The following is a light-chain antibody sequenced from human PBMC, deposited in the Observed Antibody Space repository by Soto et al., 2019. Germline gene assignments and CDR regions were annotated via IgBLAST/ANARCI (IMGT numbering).Light chain of an antibody. J-gene: IGLJ1*01. CDR3: CSNAGSSSYV. CDR1: SSDVGSYNL. Sequence: QSVLTQPASVSGPPGQSITISCTGTSSDVGSYNLVSWYQHHPGKAPKLMIYEVSKRPSGASNRFSGSKSGNTASLTISGLQAEDEADYYCCSNAGSSSYVFGTGTKVTVL. CDR2: EVS. V-gene: IGLV2-23*02.